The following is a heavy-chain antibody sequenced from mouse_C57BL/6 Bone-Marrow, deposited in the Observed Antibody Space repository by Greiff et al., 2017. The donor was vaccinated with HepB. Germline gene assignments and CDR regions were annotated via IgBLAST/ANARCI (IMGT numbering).Heavy chain of an antibody. CDR1: GFSLTSYG. J-gene: IGHJ3*01. CDR3: ARQGDYGYGRPEFAY. Sequence: VKLVESGPGLVAPSQSLSITCTVSGFSLTSYGVHWVRQPPGKGLEWLVVIWSDGSTTYNSALKSRLSISKDNSKSQVFLKMNSLQTDDTAMYYCARQGDYGYGRPEFAYWGQGTLVTVSA. V-gene: IGHV2-6-1*01. CDR2: IWSDGST. D-gene: IGHD2-2*01.